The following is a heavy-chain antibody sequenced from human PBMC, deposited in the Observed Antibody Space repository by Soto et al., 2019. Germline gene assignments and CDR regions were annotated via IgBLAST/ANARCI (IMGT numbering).Heavy chain of an antibody. D-gene: IGHD6-13*01. CDR1: GGSISSYY. CDR3: ARDLRSWYYYYGMDV. V-gene: IGHV4-59*01. Sequence: SETLSLTCTVSGGSISSYYWSWIRQPPGKGLEWIGYIYYSGSTNYNPSLKSRVTISVDTSKNQFSLKLSSVTAADTAVYYCARDLRSWYYYYGMDVWGQGTTVTVPS. CDR2: IYYSGST. J-gene: IGHJ6*02.